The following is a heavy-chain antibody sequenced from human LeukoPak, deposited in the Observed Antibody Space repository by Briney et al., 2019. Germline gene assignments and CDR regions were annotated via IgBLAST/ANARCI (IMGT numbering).Heavy chain of an antibody. CDR2: ISTSGGTT. CDR3: VKGGVTIIRGVIFDY. Sequence: PGGSLRLSGSASGITFSSYAMHWVRQAPGKGLEYVSAISTSGGTTYYAHSVKGRFTISRDNSKNTLYLQMSSLRPEDTAVYYCVKGGVTIIRGVIFDYWGQGTLVTVSS. V-gene: IGHV3-64D*06. D-gene: IGHD3-10*01. J-gene: IGHJ4*02. CDR1: GITFSSYA.